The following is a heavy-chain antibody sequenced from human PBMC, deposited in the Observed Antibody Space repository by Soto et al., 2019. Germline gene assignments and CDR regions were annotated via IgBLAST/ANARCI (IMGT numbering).Heavy chain of an antibody. V-gene: IGHV4-30-4*01. CDR3: ARQRRGGYWFDP. CDR1: GVSVTNGDYY. Sequence: TMSLTCAVSGVSVTNGDYYWTWMRQSPGKGLEWIGNIYYTETTNYNPSLNSRLSISIDTSRNQFSLQLTSVTAADTAIYYCARQRRGGYWFDPWGQGTLVTVSS. CDR2: IYYTETT. J-gene: IGHJ5*02.